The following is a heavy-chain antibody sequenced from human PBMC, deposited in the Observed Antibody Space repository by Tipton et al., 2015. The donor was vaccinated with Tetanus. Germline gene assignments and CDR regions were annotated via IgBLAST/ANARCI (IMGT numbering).Heavy chain of an antibody. V-gene: IGHV3-30*18. CDR2: ISYDGSNK. CDR1: GFTFSSYG. Sequence: SLRLSCAASGFTFSSYGMHWVRQAPGKGLEWVAVISYDGSNKYYADSVKGRFTISRDNSKNTLYLQMNSLRAEDTAVYYCAKAQTGFYYYYGRDVWGQGTKVTVSS. J-gene: IGHJ6*02. CDR3: AKAQTGFYYYYGRDV.